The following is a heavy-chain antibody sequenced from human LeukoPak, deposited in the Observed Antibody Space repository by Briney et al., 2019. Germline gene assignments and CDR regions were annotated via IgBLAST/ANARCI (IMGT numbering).Heavy chain of an antibody. D-gene: IGHD2/OR15-2a*01. CDR2: ISSSSSYI. Sequence: GSLRLSCAASGFTFSSYSMNWARQAPGTGLEWVSSISSSSSYIYYADSVKGRFTISRDNAKNSLYLQMNSLRAEDTAVYYCARVDETTFSFDYWGQGTLVTVSS. CDR1: GFTFSSYS. J-gene: IGHJ4*02. CDR3: ARVDETTFSFDY. V-gene: IGHV3-21*01.